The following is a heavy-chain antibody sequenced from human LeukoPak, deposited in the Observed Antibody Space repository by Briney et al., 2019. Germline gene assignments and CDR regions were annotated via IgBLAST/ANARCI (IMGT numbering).Heavy chain of an antibody. CDR1: GGSISSSSYY. CDR2: CYYTGST. D-gene: IGHD3-3*01. CDR3: ARQGRRMGYDFWSGYRHFDY. J-gene: IGHJ4*02. Sequence: PSETLSLTCTVSGGSISSSSYYWGWVRQPPGKGLEWIGSCYYTGSTYYKPSLKSRVTISVDTSKNQFSLTVSSVTAADTAVYYCARQGRRMGYDFWSGYRHFDYWGQGTLVTVSS. V-gene: IGHV4-39*01.